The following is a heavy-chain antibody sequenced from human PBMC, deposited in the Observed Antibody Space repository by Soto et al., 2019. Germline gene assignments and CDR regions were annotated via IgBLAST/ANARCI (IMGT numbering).Heavy chain of an antibody. D-gene: IGHD3-22*01. CDR1: GGSFSGYD. CDR3: ARGFVNDNNWFHP. Sequence: SETLSLTCAVYGGSFSGYDWTWIRQPPGRGLEWIGEINYSASTNYNASLKSRVIISLDTSKNQFSLKVNSVAAADTAVYYCARGFVNDNNWFHPWGQGTLVTVSS. J-gene: IGHJ5*02. V-gene: IGHV4-34*01. CDR2: INYSAST.